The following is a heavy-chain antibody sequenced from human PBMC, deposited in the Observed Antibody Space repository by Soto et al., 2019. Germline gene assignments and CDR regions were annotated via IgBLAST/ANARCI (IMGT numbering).Heavy chain of an antibody. J-gene: IGHJ6*02. V-gene: IGHV4-39*01. CDR3: ATEGYCSSTSCYSVWPYYYYGMDV. CDR2: IYYSGST. Sequence: PSEPLSLPCTVSGGSISSSSYYWGWIRQPPGKGLEWIGIIYYSGSTYYNPSLKSRVTISVDTSKNQCSLKLSSVTAADTAVYYCATEGYCSSTSCYSVWPYYYYGMDVWGQGTTVTVAS. D-gene: IGHD2-2*02. CDR1: GGSISSSSYY.